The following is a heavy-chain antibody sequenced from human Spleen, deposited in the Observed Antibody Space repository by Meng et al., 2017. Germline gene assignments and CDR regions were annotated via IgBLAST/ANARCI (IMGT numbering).Heavy chain of an antibody. J-gene: IGHJ4*02. CDR2: IYYSGST. Sequence: SETLSLTCSVSGDSISSSSYLWGWIRQPPGKGLEWIGSIYYSGSTYYNPSLKSRVTISVDTSKNQFSLKLSSVTAADTAVYYCARAQREYSSGWYVDYWGQGTLVTVSS. V-gene: IGHV4-39*07. D-gene: IGHD6-19*01. CDR1: GDSISSSSYL. CDR3: ARAQREYSSGWYVDY.